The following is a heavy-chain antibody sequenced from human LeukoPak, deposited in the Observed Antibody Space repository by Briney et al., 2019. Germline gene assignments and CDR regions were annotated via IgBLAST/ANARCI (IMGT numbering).Heavy chain of an antibody. D-gene: IGHD3-10*01. CDR3: ARDSGLYAFDI. CDR1: GFTFSSYE. Sequence: GGSLRLSCAASGFTFSSYEMNWVRQAPGKGLEWVSYISSSSAISYADSVKGRFTISRDNAKNSLYLQMNSLRAEDTAVYYCARDSGLYAFDIWGQGTMVTVSS. J-gene: IGHJ3*02. CDR2: ISSSSAI. V-gene: IGHV3-48*03.